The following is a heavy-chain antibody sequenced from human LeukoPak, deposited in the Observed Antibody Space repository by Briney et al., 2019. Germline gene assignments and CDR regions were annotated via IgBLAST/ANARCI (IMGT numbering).Heavy chain of an antibody. CDR1: GGSISSYY. Sequence: KPSETLSLTCTVSGGSISSYYWSWLRQPPGKGLEWLGYIYYSGSPNYHPSLKSPVTISVGPSKEQFSLKLNSVHAPDTAVLFCARWAQESYYFDYWGQGTLVTGSS. CDR2: IYYSGSP. CDR3: ARWAQESYYFDY. J-gene: IGHJ4*02. V-gene: IGHV4-59*01.